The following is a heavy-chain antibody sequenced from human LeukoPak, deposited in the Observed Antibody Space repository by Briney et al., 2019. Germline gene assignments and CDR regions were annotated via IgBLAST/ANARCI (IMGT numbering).Heavy chain of an antibody. CDR2: IIPIFGTA. Sequence: SVKVSCKASGGTFSRYAISWVRQAPGQGLEWMGGIIPIFGTANYAQKFQGRVTITADESTSTAYMEVSSLRSEDTTVYYCARAYSGYDFFAYWGQGILVTVSS. D-gene: IGHD5-12*01. V-gene: IGHV1-69*13. CDR3: ARAYSGYDFFAY. CDR1: GGTFSRYA. J-gene: IGHJ4*02.